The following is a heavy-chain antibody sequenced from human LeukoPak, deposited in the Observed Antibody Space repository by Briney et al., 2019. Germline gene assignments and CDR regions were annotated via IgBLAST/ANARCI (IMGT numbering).Heavy chain of an antibody. J-gene: IGHJ4*02. D-gene: IGHD6-13*01. CDR1: GYTFTSYG. CDR2: ISAYNGNT. Sequence: ASVKVSCKASGYTFTSYGISWVRQASGQGLEWMGWISAYNGNTNYAQKLQGRVTMTTDTSTSTAYMELRSLRSDGTAVYYCARDAAAGIRDYWGQGTLVTVSS. V-gene: IGHV1-18*01. CDR3: ARDAAAGIRDY.